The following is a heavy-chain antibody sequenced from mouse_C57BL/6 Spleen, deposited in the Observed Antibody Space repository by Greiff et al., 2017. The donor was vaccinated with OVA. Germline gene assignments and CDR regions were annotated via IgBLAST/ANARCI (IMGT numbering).Heavy chain of an antibody. V-gene: IGHV14-2*01. CDR3: ARRLDTTVVEGAYAMDY. Sequence: EVQLQQSGAELVKPGASVKLSCTASGFNIEDYYMHWVKQRTEQGLEWIGRIDPEDGENKYAPKFQGKATITADTSSTTAYLQLSSLTSEDTSVYYCARRLDTTVVEGAYAMDYWGQGTSVTVSS. J-gene: IGHJ4*01. D-gene: IGHD1-1*01. CDR2: IDPEDGEN. CDR1: GFNIEDYY.